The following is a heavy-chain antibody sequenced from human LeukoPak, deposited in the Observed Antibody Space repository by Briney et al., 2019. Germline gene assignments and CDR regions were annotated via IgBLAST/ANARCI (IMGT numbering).Heavy chain of an antibody. CDR2: IWYDGSNK. CDR3: ARDLRDFWSGYYSLYYYYYGMDV. V-gene: IGHV3-33*01. CDR1: GFTFSSYG. J-gene: IGHJ6*02. Sequence: PGGSLRLSCAASGFTFSSYGMHWVRQAPGKGLEWVAVIWYDGSNKYYADSVKGRFTISRDNSENTLYLQMNSLRAEDTAVYYCARDLRDFWSGYYSLYYYYYGMDVWGQGTTVTVSS. D-gene: IGHD3-3*01.